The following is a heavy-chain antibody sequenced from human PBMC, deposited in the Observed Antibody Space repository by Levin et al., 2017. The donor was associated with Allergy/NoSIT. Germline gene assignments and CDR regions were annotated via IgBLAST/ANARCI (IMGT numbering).Heavy chain of an antibody. Sequence: GGSLRLSCAASGFTFSSYWMSWVRQAPGKGLEWVANIKQDGSEKYYVDSVKGRFTISRDNAKNSLYLQMNSLRAEDTAVYYCAREGGASRGYYYYYGMDVWGQGTTVTVSS. CDR1: GFTFSSYW. V-gene: IGHV3-7*01. J-gene: IGHJ6*02. CDR2: IKQDGSEK. D-gene: IGHD1-26*01. CDR3: AREGGASRGYYYYYGMDV.